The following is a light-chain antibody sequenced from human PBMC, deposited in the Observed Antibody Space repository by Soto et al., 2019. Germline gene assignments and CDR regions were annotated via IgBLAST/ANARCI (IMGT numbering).Light chain of an antibody. V-gene: IGLV2-8*01. CDR1: SSDVGDYNY. Sequence: QSALTQPPSASGSPGQSVTISCTRTSSDVGDYNYVSWYQQHPGKAPKLMIYEVSKRPSGVPDRFSGSKSGNTASLTVSGLQAEDEADYYCSSYAGSLYVFGTGTKVTVL. CDR3: SSYAGSLYV. CDR2: EVS. J-gene: IGLJ1*01.